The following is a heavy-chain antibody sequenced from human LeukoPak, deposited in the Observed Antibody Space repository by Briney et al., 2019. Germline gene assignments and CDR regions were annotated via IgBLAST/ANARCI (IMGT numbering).Heavy chain of an antibody. CDR1: GFTFSTFA. V-gene: IGHV3-23*01. CDR3: AELGITMIGGV. Sequence: QPGGSLRLSCAASGFTFSTFAMIWVRQPPGKGLEWVSSIFPSGGEIHYADSVRGRFTISRDSSKNSLYLQMNSLRAEDTAVYYCAELGITMIGGVWGKGTTVTISS. D-gene: IGHD3-10*02. J-gene: IGHJ6*04. CDR2: IFPSGGEI.